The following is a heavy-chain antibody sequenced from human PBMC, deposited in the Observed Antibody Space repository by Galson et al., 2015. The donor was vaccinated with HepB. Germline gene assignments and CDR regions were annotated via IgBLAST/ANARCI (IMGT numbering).Heavy chain of an antibody. CDR1: GFTFDDYT. J-gene: IGHJ5*02. Sequence: LRLSCAASGFTFDDYTMHWVRQAPGKGLEWVSLISWDGGSTYYADSVKGRFTISRDNSKNSLYLQMNSLRTEDTALYYCAKDSGARYNSGWHNWFDPWGQGTLVTVSS. V-gene: IGHV3-43*01. D-gene: IGHD6-19*01. CDR3: AKDSGARYNSGWHNWFDP. CDR2: ISWDGGST.